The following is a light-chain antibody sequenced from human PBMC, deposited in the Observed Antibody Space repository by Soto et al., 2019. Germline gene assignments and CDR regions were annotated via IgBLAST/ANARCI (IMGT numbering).Light chain of an antibody. CDR1: ESVSSSY. CDR2: GAF. J-gene: IGKJ2*01. CDR3: QQYGSSPYT. V-gene: IGKV3-20*01. Sequence: EIVMTQSPGTLSLSPGETATLSCRASESVSSSYLAWYQQKPGQAPRLLIYGAFSRDTGIPDRFSGSGSATDFTLTISRLEPEDFAVYYCQQYGSSPYTFDKENKHETK.